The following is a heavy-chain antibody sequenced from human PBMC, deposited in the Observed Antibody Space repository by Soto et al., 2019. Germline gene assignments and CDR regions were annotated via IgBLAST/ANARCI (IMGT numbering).Heavy chain of an antibody. D-gene: IGHD5-12*01. CDR1: GYTFTSYG. CDR2: ISAYNGNT. CDR3: ARASWLRSRGPKYYYYMDV. V-gene: IGHV1-18*01. J-gene: IGHJ6*03. Sequence: ASVKGSCKASGYTFTSYGISWVRQAPGQGLEWMGWISAYNGNTNYAQKLQGRVTMTTDTSTSTAYMELRSLRSDDTAVYYCARASWLRSRGPKYYYYMDVWGKGTTVTVSS.